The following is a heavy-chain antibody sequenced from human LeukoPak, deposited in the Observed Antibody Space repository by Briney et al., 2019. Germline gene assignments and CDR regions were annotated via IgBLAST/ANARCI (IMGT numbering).Heavy chain of an antibody. V-gene: IGHV3-21*01. D-gene: IGHD3-16*02. Sequence: GGSLRLSCAASGFTFSSYSMNWVRQAPGKGLEWVSSISSSSSYIYYADSVKGRFTISRDNAKNSLYLQMNSLRAEDTAVYYCARSFYDYVWGSYRYCAFDIWGQGTMVTVSS. CDR3: ARSFYDYVWGSYRYCAFDI. J-gene: IGHJ3*02. CDR1: GFTFSSYS. CDR2: ISSSSSYI.